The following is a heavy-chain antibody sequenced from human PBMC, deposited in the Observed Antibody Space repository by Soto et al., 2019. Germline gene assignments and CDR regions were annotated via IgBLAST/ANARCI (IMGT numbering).Heavy chain of an antibody. CDR2: INWDGYSI. CDR3: ARSWSGSTSGRVDV. J-gene: IGHJ6*02. Sequence: GGSLRLSCVASGFNFDDHVMHWVRQVPGKGLEWVGHINWDGYSIGYGGSVRGRFTISRDNAKNTLYLQMNSLRREDTALYYCARSWSGSTSGRVDVWGQGTTVTVSS. D-gene: IGHD3-3*01. V-gene: IGHV3-9*01. CDR1: GFNFDDHV.